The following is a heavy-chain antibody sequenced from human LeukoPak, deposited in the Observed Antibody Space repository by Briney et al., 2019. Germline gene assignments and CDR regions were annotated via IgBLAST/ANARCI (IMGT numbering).Heavy chain of an antibody. CDR3: ASSVVVDYYYGMDV. J-gene: IGHJ6*02. CDR1: GYTFTSYG. D-gene: IGHD2-2*01. V-gene: IGHV1-18*01. CDR2: ISAYNGNT. Sequence: ASVKVSCKASGYTFTSYGISWVRQPPGQGLEWMGWISAYNGNTNYAQKLQGRVTMTTDTSTSTAYMELRSLRSDDTAVYYCASSVVVDYYYGMDVWGQGTTVTVSS.